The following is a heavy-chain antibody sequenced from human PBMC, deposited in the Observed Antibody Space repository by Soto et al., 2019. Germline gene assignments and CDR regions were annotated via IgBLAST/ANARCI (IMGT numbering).Heavy chain of an antibody. Sequence: ASVKVSCKASGYTFTSYDINWVRQATGQGLEWMGWMNPNSGNTGYAQKFQGRVTMTRNTSISTAYMELSSLRSEDTAVYYCARRPSKDIAARRPHYYYYYGRDVWGKGTTVTVPS. J-gene: IGHJ6*04. CDR1: GYTFTSYD. CDR2: MNPNSGNT. CDR3: ARRPSKDIAARRPHYYYYYGRDV. V-gene: IGHV1-8*01. D-gene: IGHD6-6*01.